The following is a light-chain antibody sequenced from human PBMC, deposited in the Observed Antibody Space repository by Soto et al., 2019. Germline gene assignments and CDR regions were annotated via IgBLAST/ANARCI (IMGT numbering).Light chain of an antibody. Sequence: IHMTQSPSAISASVLYRVTITCXASQGISNYFVWFQQQPGKVPKSLIYAASSLQTDVPSRFSGSGSGTEFTLTISSLQAEDFATYYCLQHKYYPIPFGQGTRLE. V-gene: IGKV1-17*03. CDR2: AAS. J-gene: IGKJ5*01. CDR3: LQHKYYPIP. CDR1: QGISNY.